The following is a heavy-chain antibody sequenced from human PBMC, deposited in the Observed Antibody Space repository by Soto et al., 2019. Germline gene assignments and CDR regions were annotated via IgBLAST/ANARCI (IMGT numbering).Heavy chain of an antibody. D-gene: IGHD1-1*01. CDR1: GYTFTSYG. CDR2: ISAHNGNT. V-gene: IGHV1-18*01. CDR3: ARGRYGDY. Sequence: QVHLVQSGAEVKKPGASVKVSCKASGYTFTSYGITWVRQAPGQELEWMGWISAHNGNTDYAQKLQGRVIVTRDTSTSTAYMELRSLRSDDTAVSYCARGRYGDYWGQGALVTVSS. J-gene: IGHJ4*02.